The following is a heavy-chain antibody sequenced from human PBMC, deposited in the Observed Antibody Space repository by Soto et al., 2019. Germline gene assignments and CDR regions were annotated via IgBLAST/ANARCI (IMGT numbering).Heavy chain of an antibody. CDR3: AKDSGLAESERWSHYFYGTDV. D-gene: IGHD3-3*01. CDR2: ISFDGSSQ. Sequence: PGWSQRLFTVASWFTLTNKGMHWVCQSPGHCLKGVAVISFDGSSQYYGDSVRGRFTISRDNSKNTLFLEMNGLRSEDTAVYYCAKDSGLAESERWSHYFYGTDVWGQGTTVTAP. J-gene: IGHJ6*02. V-gene: IGHV3-30*18. CDR1: WFTLTNKG.